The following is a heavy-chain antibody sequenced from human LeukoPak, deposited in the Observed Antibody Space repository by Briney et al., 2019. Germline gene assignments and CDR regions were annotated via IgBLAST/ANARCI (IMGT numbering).Heavy chain of an antibody. Sequence: ASVKVSCKASGYAFASSGISWVRQAPGQGLEWMGWISPDNGNTKYAQKGQGTITMTTNTSPNTAYMELRSLRSDDTAVYYWERGGGGNWWKVGGGESWGQGTLVTVSS. J-gene: IGHJ4*02. CDR1: GYAFASSG. D-gene: IGHD2-8*02. V-gene: IGHV1-18*01. CDR2: ISPDNGNT. CDR3: ERGGGGNWWKVGGGES.